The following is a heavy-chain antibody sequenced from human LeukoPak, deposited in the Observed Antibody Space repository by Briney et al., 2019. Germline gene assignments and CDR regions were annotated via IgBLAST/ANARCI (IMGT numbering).Heavy chain of an antibody. D-gene: IGHD2/OR15-2a*01. Sequence: QSGGSLRLSCAASGFPFSTYSMHWVRQAPGKGLEWVAVISSDGSSENYADSVEGRFTISRDNSKNTLYLQMNTLRAEDTAVYYCAREEYCTITDCLHGRFYFDYWGQGTLVTVPS. CDR1: GFPFSTYS. CDR2: ISSDGSSE. J-gene: IGHJ4*02. CDR3: AREEYCTITDCLHGRFYFDY. V-gene: IGHV3-30*03.